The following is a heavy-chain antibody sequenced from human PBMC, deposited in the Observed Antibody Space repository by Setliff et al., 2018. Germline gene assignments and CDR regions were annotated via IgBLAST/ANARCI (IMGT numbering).Heavy chain of an antibody. Sequence: GGSLRLSCEASGFTFSSYTMTWVRQAPGEGLEWVSGISARTGLTYYADSVKGRFTMSRDISKNTVYLHMTSLRAEDTAMYYCARDQQQQLRATFQHWGQGTLVTVSS. CDR3: ARDQQQQLRATFQH. CDR1: GFTFSSYT. V-gene: IGHV3-23*01. D-gene: IGHD6-13*01. J-gene: IGHJ1*01. CDR2: ISARTGLT.